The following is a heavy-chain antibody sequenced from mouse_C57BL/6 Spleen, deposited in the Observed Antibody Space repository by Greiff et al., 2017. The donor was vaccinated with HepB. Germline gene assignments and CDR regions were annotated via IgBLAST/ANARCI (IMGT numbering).Heavy chain of an antibody. CDR2: IDPSDSYT. D-gene: IGHD1-1*01. CDR3: ARSNGTQFAY. Sequence: QVQLQQPGAELVMPGASVKLSCKASGYTFTSYWMHWVKQRPGQGLEWIGEIDPSDSYTNYNQKFKGKSTLTVDKSSSTAYMQLSSLTSEDSAVYYCARSNGTQFAYWGQGTLVTVSA. J-gene: IGHJ3*01. V-gene: IGHV1-69*01. CDR1: GYTFTSYW.